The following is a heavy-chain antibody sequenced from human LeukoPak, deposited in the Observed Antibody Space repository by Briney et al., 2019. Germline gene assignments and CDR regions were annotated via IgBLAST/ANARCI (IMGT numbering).Heavy chain of an antibody. CDR1: GFTFCSYG. D-gene: IGHD3-3*01. J-gene: IGHJ4*02. Sequence: PGGSLRLSCAASGFTFCSYGMHWVRQAPGKGLEWVAFIRYDGSNKYYADSVKGRFTISRDNSKNTLYLQMNSLRAEDTAVYYCAKDFVDDFWSGQYDWGQGTLVTVSS. CDR3: AKDFVDDFWSGQYD. CDR2: IRYDGSNK. V-gene: IGHV3-30*02.